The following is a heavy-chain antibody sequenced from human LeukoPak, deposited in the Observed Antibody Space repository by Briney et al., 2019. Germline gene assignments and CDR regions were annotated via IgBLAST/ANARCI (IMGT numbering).Heavy chain of an antibody. D-gene: IGHD5-18*01. CDR2: INACNGNT. CDR1: GYTFTSYA. V-gene: IGHV1-3*01. J-gene: IGHJ4*02. CDR3: ARGGPPDTAMAIDY. Sequence: ASVKVSCKASGYTFTSYAMHWVRQAPGQRLEWMGWINACNGNTKYSQKFQGRVTITRDTSASTAYMELSSLRSEDTAVYYCARGGPPDTAMAIDYWGQGTLVTVSS.